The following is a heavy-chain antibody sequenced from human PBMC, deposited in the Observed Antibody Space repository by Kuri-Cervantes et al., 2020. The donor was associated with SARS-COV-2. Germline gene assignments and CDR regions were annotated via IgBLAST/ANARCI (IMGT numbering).Heavy chain of an antibody. CDR2: IYTSGST. D-gene: IGHD1-26*01. CDR3: ARDGWSGSNGAFDI. J-gene: IGHJ3*02. CDR1: GGSISSSSYY. Sequence: LRLSCTVSGGSISSSSYYWSWIRQPAGKGLEWIERIYTSGSTNYNPSLKSRVTMSVDTSKNQFSLKLSSVTAADTAVYYCARDGWSGSNGAFDIWGQGTMVTVSS. V-gene: IGHV4-61*02.